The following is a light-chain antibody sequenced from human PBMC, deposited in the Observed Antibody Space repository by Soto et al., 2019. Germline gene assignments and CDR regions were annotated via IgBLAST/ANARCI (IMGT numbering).Light chain of an antibody. CDR3: QQYNNWPPWT. V-gene: IGKV3-15*01. CDR2: GAP. J-gene: IGKJ1*01. Sequence: EIVMTQSPATLSVSPGEKTTLSCRANQSVSTNLAWYQHKPGQSPRLLIYGAPTRATGIPARFGGSGSGTEFTLTISSLQSEDFAVYYCQQYNNWPPWTFGQGTKVEIK. CDR1: QSVSTN.